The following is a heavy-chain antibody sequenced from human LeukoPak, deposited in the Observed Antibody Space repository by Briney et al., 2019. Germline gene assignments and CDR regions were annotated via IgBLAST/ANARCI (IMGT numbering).Heavy chain of an antibody. V-gene: IGHV3-74*01. CDR3: ARGITISH. Sequence: GGSLRLSCTASGFTFADYAMSWVRQAPGKGLVWVSRINSDGSSTSYADSVKGRFTISRDNAKNTLYLQMNSLRAEDTAVYYCARGITISHWGQGTLVTVSS. CDR1: GFTFADYA. CDR2: INSDGSST. J-gene: IGHJ4*02. D-gene: IGHD3-9*01.